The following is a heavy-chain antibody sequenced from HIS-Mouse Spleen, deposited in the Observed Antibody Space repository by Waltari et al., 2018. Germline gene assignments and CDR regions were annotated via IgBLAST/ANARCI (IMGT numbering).Heavy chain of an antibody. CDR2: LYYRGGS. CDR1: GGSISSSSYY. D-gene: IGHD6-13*01. V-gene: IGHV4-39*07. J-gene: IGHJ2*01. CDR3: AREIPYSSSWYDWYFDL. Sequence: QLQLQESGPGLVKPSETLSLTCTVSGGSISSSSYYWGWIRQPPGKGLEWIGSLYYRGGSDYTPSLKSRVTISVDTSKNQFSLKLSSVTAADTAVYYCAREIPYSSSWYDWYFDLWGRGTLVTVSS.